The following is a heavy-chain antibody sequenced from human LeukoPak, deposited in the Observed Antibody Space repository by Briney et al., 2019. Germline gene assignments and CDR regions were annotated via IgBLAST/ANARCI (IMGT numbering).Heavy chain of an antibody. CDR2: MIYSGYT. D-gene: IGHD5-18*01. V-gene: IGHV4-31*03. Sequence: SQTLSLTCTVSGGSISSGGYYWSWIRQHPGKGLEWIGYMIYSGYTHYNPSLKSRVTISVDTSKNQFSLKLSSVTAADTAVYYCASLQLWLRSFDYWGQGTLVTVSS. CDR3: ASLQLWLRSFDY. J-gene: IGHJ4*02. CDR1: GGSISSGGYY.